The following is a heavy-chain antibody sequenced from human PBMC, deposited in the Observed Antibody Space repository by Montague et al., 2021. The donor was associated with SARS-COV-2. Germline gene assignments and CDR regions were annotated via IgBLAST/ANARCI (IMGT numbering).Heavy chain of an antibody. D-gene: IGHD3-10*01. J-gene: IGHJ5*02. Sequence: ETLSLTCTVSGGSISSSSYYWGWIRQPPGKGLEWIGSIYYSGSTYYNPSLKSRVTISVDTSKNQFSLKLSSVTAADTGVYYCASHPSVLLWFGELLSDRFDPWGQGTLGTVSS. CDR3: ASHPSVLLWFGELLSDRFDP. CDR2: IYYSGST. V-gene: IGHV4-39*01. CDR1: GGSISSSSYY.